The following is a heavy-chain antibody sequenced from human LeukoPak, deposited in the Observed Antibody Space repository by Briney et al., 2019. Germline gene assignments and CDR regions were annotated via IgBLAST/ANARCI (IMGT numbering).Heavy chain of an antibody. CDR1: GYSISSGYY. CDR2: IYHSGST. J-gene: IGHJ3*02. CDR3: ARDMDIAAAGHPDDAFDI. V-gene: IGHV4-38-2*02. Sequence: SETLSLTCTVSGYSISSGYYWGWIRQPPGKGLEWIGSIYHSGSTYYNPSLKSRVTISVDTSKNQFSLKLSSVTAADTAVYYCARDMDIAAAGHPDDAFDIWGQGTMVTVSS. D-gene: IGHD6-13*01.